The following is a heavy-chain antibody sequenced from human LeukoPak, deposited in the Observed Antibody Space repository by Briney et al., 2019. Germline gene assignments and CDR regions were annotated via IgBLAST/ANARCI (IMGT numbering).Heavy chain of an antibody. CDR1: GYSFTSYW. V-gene: IGHV5-51*01. CDR2: IYPGDSDT. Sequence: LGESLKISCKGSGYSFTSYWIGWVRQMPGKGLEWMGIIYPGDSDTRYSPSFQGQVTISADKSISTAYLQWSSLRAEDTAVYYCARDPKAPRMVRGVMARYYGMDVWGQGTTVTVSS. CDR3: ARDPKAPRMVRGVMARYYGMDV. D-gene: IGHD3-10*01. J-gene: IGHJ6*02.